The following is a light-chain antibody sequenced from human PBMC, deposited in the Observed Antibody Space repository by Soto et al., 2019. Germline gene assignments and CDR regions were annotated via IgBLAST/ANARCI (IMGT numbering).Light chain of an antibody. CDR1: QSVPSR. CDR3: QQYKSWPPIT. J-gene: IGKJ5*01. V-gene: IGKV3-15*01. CDR2: GAS. Sequence: EIVMTQSPATLSVSPGEDVTLYCRPSQSVPSRIAWYQQKPGQAPSLLIYGASTRATGVPDRFSGTGSGTEFTLTISSLKSEDYAVYYCQQYKSWPPITLGQGTRLEIK.